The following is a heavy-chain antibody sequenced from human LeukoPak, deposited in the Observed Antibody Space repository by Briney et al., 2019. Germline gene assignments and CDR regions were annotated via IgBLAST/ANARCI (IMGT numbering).Heavy chain of an antibody. CDR3: ARRVPAAMSGYYYYYMDV. J-gene: IGHJ6*03. CDR1: GFSFDDYG. Sequence: GGSLRLSCAASGFSFDDYGMSWVRQAPGKGLEWVSGINWNGGSTGYADSVEGRFTISRDNAKNSLYLQMDSLRAEDTALYYCARRVPAAMSGYYYYYMDVWGKGTTVTVSS. D-gene: IGHD2-2*01. V-gene: IGHV3-20*04. CDR2: INWNGGST.